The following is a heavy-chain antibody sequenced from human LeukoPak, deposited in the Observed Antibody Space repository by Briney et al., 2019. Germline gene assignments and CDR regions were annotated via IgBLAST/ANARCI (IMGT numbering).Heavy chain of an antibody. Sequence: SETLSLTCTVSGGSISSYYWSWIRQPPGKGLEWIGYIYYSGSTNYNPSLKSRVTISVDTSKNQFSLKLSSVTAADTAVYYCARGFHDSSGEVGYWGQGTLVTVSS. CDR3: ARGFHDSSGEVGY. D-gene: IGHD3-22*01. V-gene: IGHV4-59*01. CDR1: GGSISSYY. J-gene: IGHJ4*02. CDR2: IYYSGST.